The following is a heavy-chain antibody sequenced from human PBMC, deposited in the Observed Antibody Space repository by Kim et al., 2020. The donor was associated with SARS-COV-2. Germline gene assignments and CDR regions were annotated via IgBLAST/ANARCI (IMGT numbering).Heavy chain of an antibody. CDR3: ARGPRTSYYDSNGYPRWLDA. Sequence: ASVKVSCKASGYTFTSYAISWVRQAPGQGLEWMGWINTNTGNPTYAQNFPGRFAISLDTSTSTAYLQLSSLKSEDTAVYYCARGPRTSYYDSNGYPRWLDAWGQGTLVTVSS. V-gene: IGHV7-4-1*02. J-gene: IGHJ5*02. D-gene: IGHD3-22*01. CDR2: INTNTGNP. CDR1: GYTFTSYA.